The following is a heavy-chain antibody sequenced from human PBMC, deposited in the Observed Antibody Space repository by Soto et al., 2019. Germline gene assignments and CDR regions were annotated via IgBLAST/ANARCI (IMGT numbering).Heavy chain of an antibody. CDR3: GRLTYYYYYGMDV. D-gene: IGHD3-22*01. Sequence: GESLKISCKGSGYSFTSYWIGWVRQMPGKGLEWMGIIYPGDSDTRYSPSFQGQVTISADKSISTAYLQWSSLKASDTAMFYCGRLTYYYYYGMDVWGQGTTVTV. CDR2: IYPGDSDT. V-gene: IGHV5-51*01. CDR1: GYSFTSYW. J-gene: IGHJ6*02.